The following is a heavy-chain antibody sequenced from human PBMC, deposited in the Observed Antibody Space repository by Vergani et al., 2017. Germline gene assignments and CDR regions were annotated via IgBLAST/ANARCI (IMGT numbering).Heavy chain of an antibody. Sequence: QLQLQESGPGLVKPSETLSLTCTVPGVSIGSNSYYWGWIRQPPGKGLEWIGTIYYTGTTYHNEAHKSRLTISVDTSKNQFSLKLSSVTAADAAVYYCARGYSAWGQGTLVTVSS. J-gene: IGHJ5*02. D-gene: IGHD2-2*02. CDR3: ARGYSA. V-gene: IGHV4-39*01. CDR2: IYYTGTT. CDR1: GVSIGSNSYY.